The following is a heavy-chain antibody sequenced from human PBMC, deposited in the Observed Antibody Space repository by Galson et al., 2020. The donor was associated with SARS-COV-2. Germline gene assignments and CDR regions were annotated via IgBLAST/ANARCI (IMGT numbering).Heavy chain of an antibody. V-gene: IGHV4-39*01. Sequence: SETLSLTCTVSGGSISSSSYYWGWIRQPPGKGLEWIGSIYYSGSTYYNPSLKSRVTISVDTSKNQFSLKLSSVTAADTAVYYCATRLQWPAYYFDYWGQGTLVTVSS. J-gene: IGHJ4*02. CDR1: GGSISSSSYY. CDR3: ATRLQWPAYYFDY. CDR2: IYYSGST. D-gene: IGHD6-19*01.